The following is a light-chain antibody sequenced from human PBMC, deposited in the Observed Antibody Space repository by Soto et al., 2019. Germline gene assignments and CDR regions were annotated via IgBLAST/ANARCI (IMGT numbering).Light chain of an antibody. CDR3: VSFTTKKSYV. CDR1: SSDIGAYIF. J-gene: IGLJ1*01. V-gene: IGLV2-14*03. CDR2: DIA. Sequence: QSVLTQPASVSGSPGQSITLSCTGTSSDIGAYIFVSWYQQHPGKAPKLIIYDIANRSSGVSYRFSGSKSANTASLTISGLQADDEADYYCVSFTTKKSYVFGTGTKLTVL.